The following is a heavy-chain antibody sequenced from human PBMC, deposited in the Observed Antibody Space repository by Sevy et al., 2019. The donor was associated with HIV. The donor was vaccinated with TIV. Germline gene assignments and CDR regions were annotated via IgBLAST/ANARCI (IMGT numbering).Heavy chain of an antibody. CDR2: ISGSGGST. Sequence: GGSLRLSCAASGFTFSSYAMSWVRQAPGKGLEWVSAISGSGGSTYYADSVKGRFTISRDNSKNTLYLQMNSLRAEDTAVYYCAKDRGDYGDYLGWFDPWGQGTLVTVSS. D-gene: IGHD4-17*01. J-gene: IGHJ5*02. CDR1: GFTFSSYA. CDR3: AKDRGDYGDYLGWFDP. V-gene: IGHV3-23*01.